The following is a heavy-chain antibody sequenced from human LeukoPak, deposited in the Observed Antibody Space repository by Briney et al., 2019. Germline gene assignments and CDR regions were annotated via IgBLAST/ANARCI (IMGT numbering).Heavy chain of an antibody. Sequence: GGSLRLSCAASGFTFSSYWMHWVRQAPGKGLVWVSRINSDGSSTSYADSVKGRFTIFRDNAKNTLYLQMNSLRAEDTAVYYCAREEPRSYYYYGMDVWGQGTTVTVSS. D-gene: IGHD1-14*01. CDR2: INSDGSST. CDR3: AREEPRSYYYYGMDV. J-gene: IGHJ6*02. V-gene: IGHV3-74*01. CDR1: GFTFSSYW.